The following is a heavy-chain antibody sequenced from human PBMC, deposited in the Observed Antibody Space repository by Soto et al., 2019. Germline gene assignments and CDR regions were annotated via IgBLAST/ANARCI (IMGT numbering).Heavy chain of an antibody. Sequence: ASVKVSCKVYGHTLAELSMNWVRQAPGKGLEWMGGFDPGNGQKFYAQKFQGRVIMTGDTSTETAYMELSSLRSEDTAVYYCATDGNNGNNWFDPWGQGTQVNVSS. V-gene: IGHV1-24*01. CDR3: ATDGNNGNNWFDP. CDR1: GHTLAELS. CDR2: FDPGNGQK. J-gene: IGHJ5*02. D-gene: IGHD1-20*01.